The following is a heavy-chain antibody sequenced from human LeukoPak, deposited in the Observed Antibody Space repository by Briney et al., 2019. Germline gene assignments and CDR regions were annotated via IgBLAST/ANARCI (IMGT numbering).Heavy chain of an antibody. V-gene: IGHV4-34*01. CDR3: ARDRSKYYYGSGRYYYYGMDV. CDR1: GGSFSGYY. Sequence: SETLSLTRAVYGGSFSGYYWSWIRQPPGKGLEWIGEINHSGSTNYNPSLKSRVTISVDTSKNQFSLKLSPVTAADTAVYYCARDRSKYYYGSGRYYYYGMDVWGKGTTVTVSS. J-gene: IGHJ6*04. D-gene: IGHD3-10*01. CDR2: INHSGST.